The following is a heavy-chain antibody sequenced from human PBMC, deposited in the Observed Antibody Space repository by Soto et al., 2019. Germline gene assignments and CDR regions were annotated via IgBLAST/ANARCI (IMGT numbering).Heavy chain of an antibody. V-gene: IGHV4-59*01. D-gene: IGHD5-18*01. CDR1: GGSISSYY. CDR3: AGGYNSGYGFFDS. Sequence: PSETLSLTCTVSGGSISSYYWSWIRQPPGKGLEWIGYVYYRGNTNYNPSLKTRVTISVDTSKTQFSLKLNSATAADTAVYYCAGGYNSGYGFFDSWVQGTLVTVSS. J-gene: IGHJ4*02. CDR2: VYYRGNT.